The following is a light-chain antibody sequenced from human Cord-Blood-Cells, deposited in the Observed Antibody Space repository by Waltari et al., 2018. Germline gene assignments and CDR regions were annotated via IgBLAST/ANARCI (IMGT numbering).Light chain of an antibody. Sequence: QSALTQPRSVSGSPGQSVTISCTGTSSDVGGYNYVSWYQQHPGKAPKLMIYGVSKRPSGVPDRCSGSKSGNTASLTISGLQAEDEADYYCCSYAGSYTWVFGGGTKLTVL. CDR1: SSDVGGYNY. V-gene: IGLV2-11*01. J-gene: IGLJ3*02. CDR2: GVS. CDR3: CSYAGSYTWV.